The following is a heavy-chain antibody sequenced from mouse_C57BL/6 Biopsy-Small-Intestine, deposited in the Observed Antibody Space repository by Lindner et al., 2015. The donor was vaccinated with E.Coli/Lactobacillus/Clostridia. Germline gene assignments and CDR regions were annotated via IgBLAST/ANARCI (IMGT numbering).Heavy chain of an antibody. CDR2: IYPGGGYT. D-gene: IGHD2-5*01. CDR3: ARAYYSNYGFAY. J-gene: IGHJ3*01. Sequence: VQLQESGAELVRPGTSVKMSCKASGYTFTNYWIGWAKQRPGHGLEWIGDIYPGGGYTSYNEKFKGKATLTADKSSSTAYMQFSSLTSEDSAIYYCARAYYSNYGFAYWGQGTLVTVSA. V-gene: IGHV1-63*01. CDR1: GYTFTNYW.